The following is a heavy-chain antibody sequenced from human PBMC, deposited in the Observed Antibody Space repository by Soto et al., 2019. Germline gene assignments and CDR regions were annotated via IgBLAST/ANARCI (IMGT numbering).Heavy chain of an antibody. CDR2: IRSKAYGGTT. V-gene: IGHV3-49*03. D-gene: IGHD6-13*01. Sequence: GGSRRLSCTASGCTFGDYAMSWFRQAPGKGLEWVGFIRSKAYGGTTEYAASVKGRFTISRDDSKSIAYLQMNSLKTEDTAVYYCTRDRCIAAAGGAYYYYYMDVWGKGTTVTVSS. CDR1: GCTFGDYA. J-gene: IGHJ6*03. CDR3: TRDRCIAAAGGAYYYYYMDV.